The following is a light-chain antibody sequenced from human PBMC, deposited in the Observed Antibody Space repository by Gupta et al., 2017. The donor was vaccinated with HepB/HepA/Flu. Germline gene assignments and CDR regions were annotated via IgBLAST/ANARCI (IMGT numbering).Light chain of an antibody. J-gene: IGKJ5*01. CDR3: QQYHFWPPIT. V-gene: IGKV3-15*01. CDR2: GAS. CDR1: QSLSSN. Sequence: IVMTLSPATLSVSLGDRVTLSCRASQSLSSNLAWHQKKPGQAHRLLIYGASTRATGIPDRFSGSGSGTEFTLTISSLQSEDFAVYYCQQYHFWPPITFGQGTRLDLK.